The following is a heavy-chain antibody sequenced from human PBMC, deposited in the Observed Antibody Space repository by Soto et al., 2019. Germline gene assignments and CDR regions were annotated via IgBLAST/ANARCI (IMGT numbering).Heavy chain of an antibody. CDR3: ARELGYYDSRDAFDI. Sequence: VQLVESGGGLVKPGGSLRLSCAASGFTFSSYAISWVRQAPGQGLEWMGGIIPIFGTANYAQKFQGRVTITADESTRTAYMELSSLRSEDTAVYYCARELGYYDSRDAFDIWGQGTMVTVSS. V-gene: IGHV1-69*01. D-gene: IGHD3-22*01. CDR2: IIPIFGTA. J-gene: IGHJ3*02. CDR1: GFTFSSYA.